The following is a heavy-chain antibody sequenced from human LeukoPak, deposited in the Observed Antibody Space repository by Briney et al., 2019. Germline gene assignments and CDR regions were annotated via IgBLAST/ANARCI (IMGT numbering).Heavy chain of an antibody. CDR2: INNDGSTT. CDR1: GFTFSEAW. CDR3: ARVSGPGMNEYFHL. J-gene: IGHJ1*01. Sequence: GGSLRLSGAASGFTFSEAWMHWVRQAPGKGLVWVSRINNDGSTTRYADSVKGRFTISRDNAKNTLYLQMNSLRAEDTAVYYCARVSGPGMNEYFHLWGQGTLVTVSS. V-gene: IGHV3-74*01. D-gene: IGHD3-10*01.